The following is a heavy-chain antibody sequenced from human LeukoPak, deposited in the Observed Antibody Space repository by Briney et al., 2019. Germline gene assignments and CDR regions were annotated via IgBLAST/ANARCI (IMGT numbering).Heavy chain of an antibody. V-gene: IGHV1-69*05. CDR2: IIPIFGTA. Sequence: SVKVSCKASGGTFSSYAISWERQAPGQGLEWMGRIIPIFGTANYAQKFQGRVTITTDESTSTAYMELSSLRSEDTAVYYCAREIAVAGRSKYYFDYWGQGTLVTVSS. CDR1: GGTFSSYA. J-gene: IGHJ4*02. CDR3: AREIAVAGRSKYYFDY. D-gene: IGHD6-19*01.